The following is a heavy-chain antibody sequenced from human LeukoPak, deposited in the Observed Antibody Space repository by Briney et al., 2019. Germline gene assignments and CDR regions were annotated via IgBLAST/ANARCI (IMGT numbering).Heavy chain of an antibody. J-gene: IGHJ4*02. CDR1: GDSVSSNGDA. Sequence: SQTLSLTCAISGDSVSSNGDAWNWIRQSPSRGLEWLGRTYYRSKWYNDYAVSVKSRITINPDTSKNQFSLQLNSVTPEDTAVYYCARTYHYDRSGYTQRGNYFDYWGQGTLVTVSS. CDR3: ARTYHYDRSGYTQRGNYFDY. CDR2: TYYRSKWYN. D-gene: IGHD3-22*01. V-gene: IGHV6-1*01.